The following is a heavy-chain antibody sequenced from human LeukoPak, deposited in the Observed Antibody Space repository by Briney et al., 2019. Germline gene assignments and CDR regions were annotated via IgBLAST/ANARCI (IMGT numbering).Heavy chain of an antibody. CDR2: IYYSGKT. CDR1: GGSISSYY. CDR3: ARHVGSGSYGWFDP. D-gene: IGHD3-10*01. Sequence: SETLSLTCTVSGGSISSYYWSWIRQPPGKGLEWIAYIYYSGKTTYNPSLKSRVTISVDTSKNQFSLKLSSVTAADTAVYYCARHVGSGSYGWFDPWGQGTLVTVSS. J-gene: IGHJ5*02. V-gene: IGHV4-59*08.